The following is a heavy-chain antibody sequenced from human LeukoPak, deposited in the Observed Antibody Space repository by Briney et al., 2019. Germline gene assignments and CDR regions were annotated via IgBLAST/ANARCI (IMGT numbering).Heavy chain of an antibody. D-gene: IGHD3-10*01. Sequence: ASVRVSCKASGYTFTGLYMHWVRQAPGQGLEWMGWIDRNSGGTNYAQKFQGWVTMTRDTSISTAYMELSSLRSDDTAVYYCARGSGNSLFDYWGQGTLVAVSS. CDR2: IDRNSGGT. CDR3: ARGSGNSLFDY. V-gene: IGHV1-2*04. J-gene: IGHJ4*02. CDR1: GYTFTGLY.